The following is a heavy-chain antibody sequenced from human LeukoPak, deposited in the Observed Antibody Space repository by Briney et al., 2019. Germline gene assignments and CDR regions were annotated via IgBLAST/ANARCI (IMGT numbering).Heavy chain of an antibody. CDR2: IRSKAYGGTT. D-gene: IGHD1-26*01. CDR1: GFTFGDYA. J-gene: IGHJ3*02. V-gene: IGHV3-49*04. CDR3: ARGWELASAFDI. Sequence: GGSLRLSCTASGFTFGDYAMSWVRQAPGKGLEWVGFIRSKAYGGTTEYAASVKGRFTISRDNSKNTLYLQMNSLRAEDTAVYYCARGWELASAFDIWGQGTMVTVSS.